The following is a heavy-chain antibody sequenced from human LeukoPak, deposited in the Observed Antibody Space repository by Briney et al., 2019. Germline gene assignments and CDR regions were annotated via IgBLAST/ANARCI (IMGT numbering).Heavy chain of an antibody. V-gene: IGHV3-23*01. CDR2: ISGSGGSK. D-gene: IGHD3-3*01. Sequence: GGSLRLSCAASGFTFSSYAMSWVRQAPGKGLEWVSAISGSGGSKYYADSVKGRFTISRDNSKNTLYLQMNSLRAEDTAVYYCAKASRIAIFGGTFSFDYWGQGTLVTVSS. CDR3: AKASRIAIFGGTFSFDY. J-gene: IGHJ4*02. CDR1: GFTFSSYA.